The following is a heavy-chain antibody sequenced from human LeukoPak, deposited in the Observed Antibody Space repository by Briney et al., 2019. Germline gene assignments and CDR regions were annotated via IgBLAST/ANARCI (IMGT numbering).Heavy chain of an antibody. CDR1: GFTFSSYA. D-gene: IGHD3-22*01. CDR2: ISGSGGST. Sequence: GGSLRLSCAASGFTFSSYAMSWVRQAPGKGLEWVSAISGSGGSTYHADSVKGRFTISRDNSKNTLYLQMNSLGAEDTAVYYCAKDLPSRWLPDYWGQGTLVTVSS. CDR3: AKDLPSRWLPDY. J-gene: IGHJ4*02. V-gene: IGHV3-23*01.